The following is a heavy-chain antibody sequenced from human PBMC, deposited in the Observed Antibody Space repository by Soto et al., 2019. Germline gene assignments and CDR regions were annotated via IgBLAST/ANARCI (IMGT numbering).Heavy chain of an antibody. V-gene: IGHV3-23*01. CDR1: GFTFSSYA. CDR2: ISGSGGST. D-gene: IGHD1-7*01. CDR3: AKEGVTGTTNYYYYMDV. Sequence: EVQLLESGGGLVQPGGSLRLSCAASGFTFSSYAMSWVRQAPGKGLEWVSAISGSGGSTYYADSVKGRFTISRDNSKNTLYLQMSRLRAEDTAVYYCAKEGVTGTTNYYYYMDVWGKGTTVTVSS. J-gene: IGHJ6*03.